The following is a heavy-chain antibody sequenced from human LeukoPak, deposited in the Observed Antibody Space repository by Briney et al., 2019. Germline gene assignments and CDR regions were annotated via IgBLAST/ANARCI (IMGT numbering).Heavy chain of an antibody. D-gene: IGHD5-18*01. J-gene: IGHJ6*03. CDR2: IYYSGST. CDR1: GGSISSSSYY. CDR3: ARGTADKDTLLGSYMDV. V-gene: IGHV4-39*07. Sequence: PSETLSLTCTVSGGSISSSSYYWGWIRQPPGKGLEWIGSIYYSGSTYYNPSLKSRVTISVDTSKNQFSLKLSSVTAADTAVYYCARGTADKDTLLGSYMDVWGKGTTVTVSS.